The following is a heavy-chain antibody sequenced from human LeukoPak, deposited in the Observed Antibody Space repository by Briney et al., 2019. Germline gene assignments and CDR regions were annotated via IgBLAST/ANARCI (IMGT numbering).Heavy chain of an antibody. V-gene: IGHV3-23*01. Sequence: GGSLRLSCVASGFSLSSFAMTWVRQAPGKGLEWVSVIGHDGGGIQYADSVKGRFTISRDTSKNTLYLQINSLRVEDTAVYYCIVFGDSNHWGQGTLVTVSS. CDR1: GFSLSSFA. CDR2: IGHDGGGI. D-gene: IGHD4-17*01. J-gene: IGHJ5*02. CDR3: IVFGDSNH.